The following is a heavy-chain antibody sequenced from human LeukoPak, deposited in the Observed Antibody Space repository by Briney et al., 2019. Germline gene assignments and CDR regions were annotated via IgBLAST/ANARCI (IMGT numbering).Heavy chain of an antibody. Sequence: GASVKVSCKASGGTFSSYAISWVRQAPGQGLEWMGRIIPILGIANYAQKFQGRLTITADKSTSTAYMELSSLRSEDTAVYYCARVRDTARDIEHLDYWGQGTLVTVSS. CDR1: GGTFSSYA. J-gene: IGHJ4*02. CDR3: ARVRDTARDIEHLDY. D-gene: IGHD5-18*01. CDR2: IIPILGIA. V-gene: IGHV1-69*04.